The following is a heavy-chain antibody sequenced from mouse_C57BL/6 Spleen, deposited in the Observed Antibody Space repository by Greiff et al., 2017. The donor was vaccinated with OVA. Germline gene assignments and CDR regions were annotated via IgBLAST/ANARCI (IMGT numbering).Heavy chain of an antibody. Sequence: QVHVKQPGAELVRPGSSVKLSCKASGYTFTSYWMDWVKQRPGQGLEWIGNIYPSDSETHYNQKFKDKATLTVDKSSSTAYMQLSSLTSEDSAVYYCARRLGYFDVWGTGTTVTVSS. D-gene: IGHD2-2*01. CDR2: IYPSDSET. CDR1: GYTFTSYW. J-gene: IGHJ1*03. CDR3: ARRLGYFDV. V-gene: IGHV1-61*01.